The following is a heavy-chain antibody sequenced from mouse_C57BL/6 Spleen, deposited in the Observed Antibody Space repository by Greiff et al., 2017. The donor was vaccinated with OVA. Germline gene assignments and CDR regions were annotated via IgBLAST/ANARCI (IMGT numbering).Heavy chain of an antibody. CDR1: GYTFTSYW. D-gene: IGHD1-1*01. Sequence: VKLQQPGAELVKPGASVKLSCKASGYTFTSYWMHWVKQRPGQGLEWIGMIHPNSGSTNYNEKFKSKATLTVDKSSSTAYMQLSSLTSEDSAVYYCARSDYGSSYGWYFDYWGQGTTLTVSS. CDR3: ARSDYGSSYGWYFDY. V-gene: IGHV1-64*01. J-gene: IGHJ2*01. CDR2: IHPNSGST.